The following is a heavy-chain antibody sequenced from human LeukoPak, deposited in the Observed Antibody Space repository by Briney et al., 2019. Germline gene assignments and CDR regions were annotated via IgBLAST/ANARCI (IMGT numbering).Heavy chain of an antibody. D-gene: IGHD1-26*01. CDR3: ARRGVGATTANWFDP. J-gene: IGHJ5*02. CDR1: GGSISSSSYY. V-gene: IGHV4-39*01. CDR2: IYYSGST. Sequence: PSETLSLTCTVSGGSISSSSYYWGWIRPPPGKGLEWIGSIYYSGSTYYNPSLKSRVTISVDTSKNQFSLKLSSVTAADTAVYYCARRGVGATTANWFDPWGQGTLVTVSS.